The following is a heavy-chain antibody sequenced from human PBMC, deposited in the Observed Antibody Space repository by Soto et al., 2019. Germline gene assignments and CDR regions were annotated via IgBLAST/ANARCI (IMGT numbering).Heavy chain of an antibody. CDR3: AKVDYYDSSGYYYYFDY. CDR2: ISYDGSNK. V-gene: IGHV3-30*18. Sequence: GGSLRLSCAASGLTFSSYGMHWVRQAPGKGLEWVAVISYDGSNKYYADSVKGRFTISRDNSKNTLYLQMNSLRAEDTAVYYCAKVDYYDSSGYYYYFDYWGQGTLVTVSS. CDR1: GLTFSSYG. J-gene: IGHJ4*02. D-gene: IGHD3-22*01.